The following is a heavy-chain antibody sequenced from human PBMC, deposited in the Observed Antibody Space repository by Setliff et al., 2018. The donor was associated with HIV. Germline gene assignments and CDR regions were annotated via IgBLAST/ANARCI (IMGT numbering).Heavy chain of an antibody. CDR1: RDSISSSSDY. J-gene: IGHJ4*02. CDR2: IYSNGRT. V-gene: IGHV4-39*01. Sequence: SETLSLTCTVSRDSISSSSDYWGWIRQSSGKGLEWIGTIYSNGRTYYNPSLKSRLTMSLDTSKSQFSLKLRSVTAAGTAVYYCARRIAVAKYYFDFWGQGTLVTVSS. CDR3: ARRIAVAKYYFDF. D-gene: IGHD6-19*01.